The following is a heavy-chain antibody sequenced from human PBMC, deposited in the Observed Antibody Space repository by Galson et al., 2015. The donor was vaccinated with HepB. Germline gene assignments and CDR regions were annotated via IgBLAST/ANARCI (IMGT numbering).Heavy chain of an antibody. CDR1: GFTFSNYW. Sequence: SLRLSCAASGFTFSNYWMHWVRQAPGKGPAWLSRINTDGSITGYAGSVRGRFTMSRDNATNTLFLQMNSLTAEDTAVYYCARDLHIAAAGPPDFWGQGTLVAVSS. CDR2: INTDGSIT. V-gene: IGHV3-74*01. D-gene: IGHD6-13*01. CDR3: ARDLHIAAAGPPDF. J-gene: IGHJ4*02.